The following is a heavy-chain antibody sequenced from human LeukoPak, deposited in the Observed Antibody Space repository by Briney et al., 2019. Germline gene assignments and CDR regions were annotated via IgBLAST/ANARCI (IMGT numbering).Heavy chain of an antibody. CDR2: ISGSGGST. CDR3: AKYKPTDIVVVVAAAPFDY. CDR1: GFTFSSYA. J-gene: IGHJ4*02. Sequence: PGGSLRLSCAASGFTFSSYAVSWVRQAPGKGLEWVSAISGSGGSTYYADSVKGRFTISRDNSKNTLYLQMNSLRAEDTAVYYCAKYKPTDIVVVVAAAPFDYWGQGTLVTVSS. V-gene: IGHV3-23*01. D-gene: IGHD2-15*01.